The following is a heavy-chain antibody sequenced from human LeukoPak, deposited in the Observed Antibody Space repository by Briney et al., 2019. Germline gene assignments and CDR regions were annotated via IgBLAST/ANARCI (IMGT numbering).Heavy chain of an antibody. CDR3: AKGEEQLVK. D-gene: IGHD6-13*01. J-gene: IGHJ3*01. Sequence: GGSLRLSCAASGFIFSNHGINWVRQAPGKGLEWVAVISSDGSNKYYADSVKGRFTISRDNSKNTVYLQMNRLRSEDTAVYYCAKGEEQLVKWGQGTVVTVSS. CDR1: GFIFSNHG. CDR2: ISSDGSNK. V-gene: IGHV3-30*18.